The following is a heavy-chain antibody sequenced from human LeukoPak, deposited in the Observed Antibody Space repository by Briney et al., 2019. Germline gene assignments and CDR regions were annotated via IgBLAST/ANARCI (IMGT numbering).Heavy chain of an antibody. CDR2: IYTSGST. J-gene: IGHJ4*02. CDR1: GGSINRYY. Sequence: SETLSLTCSVSGGSINRYYFSWIRQPAGKALEWIGRIYTSGSTNYNPSLKSRVTISVDTSKNQFSLKLSSVTAADTAVYYCARDLGYCSSTSCYGGYFDYWGQGTLVTVSS. V-gene: IGHV4-4*07. D-gene: IGHD2-2*01. CDR3: ARDLGYCSSTSCYGGYFDY.